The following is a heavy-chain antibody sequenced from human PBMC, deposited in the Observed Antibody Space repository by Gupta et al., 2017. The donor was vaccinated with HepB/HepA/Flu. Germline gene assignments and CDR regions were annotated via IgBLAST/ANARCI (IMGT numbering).Heavy chain of an antibody. CDR2: FHYSGST. CDR3: ARGTDYDDSGAYYGYFAY. V-gene: IGHV4-59*01. D-gene: IGHD3-22*01. CDR1: GGSINNYY. J-gene: IGHJ4*02. Sequence: QVQLQESGPGLVKPSETLSLTCTVSGGSINNYYWSWIRQPPGKGLEWIAYFHYSGSTNYRTSLKRRVTIALDTSKNQFSRKLNSVTAAETAVYDCARGTDYDDSGAYYGYFAYWGQGTLVTVSS.